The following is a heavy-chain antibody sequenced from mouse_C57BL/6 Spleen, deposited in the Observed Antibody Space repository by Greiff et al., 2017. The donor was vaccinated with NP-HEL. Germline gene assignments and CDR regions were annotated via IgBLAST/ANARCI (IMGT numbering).Heavy chain of an antibody. J-gene: IGHJ1*03. CDR1: GYTFTSYW. D-gene: IGHD1-1*01. CDR2: IDPSDSYT. V-gene: IGHV1-69*01. CDR3: ARSLPNYYGKGGYFDV. Sequence: QVQLQQPGAELVMPGASVKLSCKASGYTFTSYWMHWVKQRPGQGLEWIGEIDPSDSYTNYNQKFKGKSTLTVDKSSSTAYMQLSSLTSEDSAVYYCARSLPNYYGKGGYFDVWGTGTTVTVSS.